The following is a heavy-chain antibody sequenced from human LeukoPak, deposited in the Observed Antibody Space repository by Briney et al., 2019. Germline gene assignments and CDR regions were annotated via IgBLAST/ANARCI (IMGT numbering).Heavy chain of an antibody. J-gene: IGHJ4*02. CDR1: GGSISSYY. CDR3: ARVWRGYSGYDSPLDY. V-gene: IGHV4-59*01. Sequence: SETLSLTCTVSGGSISSYYWSWIRQPPGKGLEWIGYIYYSGSTNYNPSLKSRVTISVDTSKNQFSLKLSSVTAADTPVYYCARVWRGYSGYDSPLDYWGQGTLVTVSS. D-gene: IGHD5-12*01. CDR2: IYYSGST.